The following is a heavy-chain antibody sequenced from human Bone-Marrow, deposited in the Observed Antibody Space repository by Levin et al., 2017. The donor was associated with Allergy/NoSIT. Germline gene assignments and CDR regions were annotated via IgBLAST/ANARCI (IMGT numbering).Heavy chain of an antibody. CDR1: GFTFSSYA. CDR3: AKDADYYGSGSWDY. D-gene: IGHD3-10*01. Sequence: GESLKISCAASGFTFSSYAMSWVRQAPGKGLEWVSAISGSGGSTYYADSVKGRFTISRDNSKNTLYLQMNSLRAEDTAVYYCAKDADYYGSGSWDYWGQGTLVTVSS. V-gene: IGHV3-23*01. CDR2: ISGSGGST. J-gene: IGHJ4*02.